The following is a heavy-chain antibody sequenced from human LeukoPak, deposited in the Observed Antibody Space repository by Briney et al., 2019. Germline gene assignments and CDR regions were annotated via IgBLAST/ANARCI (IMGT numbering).Heavy chain of an antibody. J-gene: IGHJ4*02. V-gene: IGHV7-4-1*02. CDR3: ARIAAGGAGYFDY. CDR1: GYTFTSYA. CDR2: IHTNTGSP. Sequence: ASVKVSCKASGYTFTSYAMTWVRQAPGQGLECMGWIHTNTGSPTYAQGFTGRFVFSLDTSVSTAYLQISSLKAEDTAVYYCARIAAGGAGYFDYWAREPWSPSPQ. D-gene: IGHD6-25*01.